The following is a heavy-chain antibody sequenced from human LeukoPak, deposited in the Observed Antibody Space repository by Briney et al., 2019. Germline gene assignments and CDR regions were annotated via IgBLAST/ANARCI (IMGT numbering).Heavy chain of an antibody. D-gene: IGHD3-9*01. V-gene: IGHV3-30*03. CDR2: ISYDGSNK. CDR3: ARAPLYYDISASGAAPAYYFDY. J-gene: IGHJ4*02. Sequence: GRSLRLSCAASGFTFSSYGMHWVRQAPGKGLEWVAVISYDGSNKYYADSVKGRFTISRDNSKNTLYLQMNSLRAEDTAVYYCARAPLYYDISASGAAPAYYFDYWGQGTLVTVSS. CDR1: GFTFSSYG.